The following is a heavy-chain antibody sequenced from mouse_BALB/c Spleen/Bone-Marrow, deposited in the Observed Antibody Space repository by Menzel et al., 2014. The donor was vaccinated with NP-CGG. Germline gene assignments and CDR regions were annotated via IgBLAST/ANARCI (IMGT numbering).Heavy chain of an antibody. J-gene: IGHJ1*01. D-gene: IGHD1-1*01. Sequence: QVQLQQSGPELVKPGASVKISCNASGYTFTDYCINWVKQKPGQGLEWIGWIYPGSGNTQYNEKFKGKATLTVDTSSNTAYMQLSSLTSEGTAVYFCARPPYYYGSRPYWYFDVWGAGTTVTVSS. V-gene: IGHV1-84*02. CDR1: GYTFTDYC. CDR2: IYPGSGNT. CDR3: ARPPYYYGSRPYWYFDV.